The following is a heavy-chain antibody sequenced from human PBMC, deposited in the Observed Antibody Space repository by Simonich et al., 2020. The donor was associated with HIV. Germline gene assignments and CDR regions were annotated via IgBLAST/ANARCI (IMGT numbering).Heavy chain of an antibody. CDR3: ARDPRSMGFFDY. Sequence: QVQLVQSGAEVKKPGASVEVSCKASGYTFRNYAINWVRQAPGQGPEWMRWIKTNTGNPTYAQGFIGRFVFPSDMSVTTAYLQIRSLKAEDTAVYYCARDPRSMGFFDYWGQGTLITVSS. J-gene: IGHJ4*02. CDR2: IKTNTGNP. D-gene: IGHD4-17*01. CDR1: GYTFRNYA. V-gene: IGHV7-4-1*01.